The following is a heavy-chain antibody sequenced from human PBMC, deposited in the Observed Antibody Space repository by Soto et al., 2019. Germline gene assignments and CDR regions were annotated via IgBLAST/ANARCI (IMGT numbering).Heavy chain of an antibody. CDR1: GLTFCSYS. J-gene: IGHJ6*03. CDR2: ISSSSSTI. D-gene: IGHD3-3*01. Sequence: PWGSLRLSCAASGLTFCSYSMNWVRQDPGKGLEWVSYISSSSSTIYYADSVKGRFTISRDNAKNSLYLQMNSLRAEDTAVYYCARDLYYDFWSGYYPDYYYYMDVWGKGTTVTVSS. V-gene: IGHV3-48*01. CDR3: ARDLYYDFWSGYYPDYYYYMDV.